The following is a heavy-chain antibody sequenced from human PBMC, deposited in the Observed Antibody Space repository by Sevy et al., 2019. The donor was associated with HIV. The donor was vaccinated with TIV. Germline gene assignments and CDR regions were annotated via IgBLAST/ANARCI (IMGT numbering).Heavy chain of an antibody. CDR1: GFTFDDYP. D-gene: IGHD2-2*01. J-gene: IGHJ4*02. CDR2: ISWNSGSI. V-gene: IGHV3-9*01. CDR3: AKAKGYCSSTSCYSGGPFDY. Sequence: GGYLRLSCAASGFTFDDYPMHWVRQAPGKGLEWVSGISWNSGSIGYADSVKGRFTISIDNAKNSRYLQMNSLRAEDTALYYCAKAKGYCSSTSCYSGGPFDYWGQGTLVTVSS.